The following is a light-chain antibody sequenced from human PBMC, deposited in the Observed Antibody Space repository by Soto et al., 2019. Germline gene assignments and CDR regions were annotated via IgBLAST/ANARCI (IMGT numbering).Light chain of an antibody. CDR2: KAS. Sequence: IQMTQSPSTLSASVGDRVTITCRASQSISSWLAWYQQKAGKAPKLLINKASRLESGVPSRFSGSGSGTEFTLTISSLQPDDFATYYCQEYNSEFRTFGQGTKVEIK. CDR3: QEYNSEFRT. V-gene: IGKV1-5*03. J-gene: IGKJ1*01. CDR1: QSISSW.